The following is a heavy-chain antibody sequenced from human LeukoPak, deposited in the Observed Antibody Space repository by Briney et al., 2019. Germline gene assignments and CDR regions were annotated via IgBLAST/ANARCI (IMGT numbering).Heavy chain of an antibody. V-gene: IGHV1-8*03. J-gene: IGHJ5*02. CDR3: ARGGYYYDSSAPNWFDP. CDR2: MNPNSGNT. CDR1: GYTFTSYD. D-gene: IGHD3-22*01. Sequence: GASVKVSCKASGYTFTSYDINGVRQPSGQGLEWMGWMNPNSGNTGYAQKFQGRVTITRNTSISTAYMELSSLRSEDTAVYYCARGGYYYDSSAPNWFDPWGQGTLVTVSS.